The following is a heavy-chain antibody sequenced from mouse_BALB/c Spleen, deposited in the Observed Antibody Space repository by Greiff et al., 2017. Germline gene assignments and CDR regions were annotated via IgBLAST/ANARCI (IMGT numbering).Heavy chain of an antibody. CDR3: ARGSTMITSYYFDY. J-gene: IGHJ2*01. CDR2: ISSGGSYT. CDR1: GFTFSSYA. D-gene: IGHD2-4*01. Sequence: EVQLVESGGGLVKPGGSLKLSCAASGFTFSSYAMSWVRQTPEKRLEWVATISSGGSYTYYPDSVKGRFTISRDNAKNTLYLQMSSLRSEDTAMYYCARGSTMITSYYFDYWGQGTTLTVSS. V-gene: IGHV5-9-3*01.